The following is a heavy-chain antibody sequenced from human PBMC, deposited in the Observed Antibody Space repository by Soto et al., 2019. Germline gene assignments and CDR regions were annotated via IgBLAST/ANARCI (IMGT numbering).Heavy chain of an antibody. CDR2: ISGRGDNT. Sequence: EVQLLESGGGLVQPGESLRLSCAASGLTFGSYAMSWVRQAPGKGLEWVAAISGRGDNTYYTDSVKGRFTISRDTSRHPLHLQTHSLRAEDTAVYFCAKDLGKGGGRVFGNCGRGLQVTVSS. V-gene: IGHV3-23*01. CDR3: AKDLGKGGGRVFGN. CDR1: GLTFGSYA. D-gene: IGHD2-15*01. J-gene: IGHJ4*02.